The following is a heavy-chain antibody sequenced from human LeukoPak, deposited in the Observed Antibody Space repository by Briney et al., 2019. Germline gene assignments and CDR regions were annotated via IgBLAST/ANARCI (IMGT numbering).Heavy chain of an antibody. D-gene: IGHD4-11*01. CDR3: APSGAYRNFDH. Sequence: PGGSLRLSCAASGFTFSAFWMSWVRQAPGKGLEWVANIKQDGSETHYVDSVRGRFTISRDNAKNSLYLQMNSLRAEDTAVYYCAPSGAYRNFDHWGQGTLGTVSS. V-gene: IGHV3-7*01. CDR1: GFTFSAFW. J-gene: IGHJ4*02. CDR2: IKQDGSET.